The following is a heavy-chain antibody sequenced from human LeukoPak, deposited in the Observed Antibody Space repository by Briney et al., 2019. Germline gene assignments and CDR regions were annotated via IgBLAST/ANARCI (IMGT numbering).Heavy chain of an antibody. D-gene: IGHD6-19*01. J-gene: IGHJ3*02. CDR3: VKQWLYRAFDM. CDR2: ITNNGGSR. CDR1: GFTFSNYV. Sequence: GGSLRLSCSASGFTFSNYVMHWVRQAPGKGLEYVSSITNNGGSRYYADSVKGRFTVSRDNSKNKLYLQMSSLRAEDTAVYYCVKQWLYRAFDMWGQGTMVTVSS. V-gene: IGHV3-64D*09.